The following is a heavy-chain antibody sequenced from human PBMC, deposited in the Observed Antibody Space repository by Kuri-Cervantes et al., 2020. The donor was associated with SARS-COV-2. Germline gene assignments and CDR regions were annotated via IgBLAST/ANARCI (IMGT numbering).Heavy chain of an antibody. D-gene: IGHD2-2*01. CDR2: INGNGGST. Sequence: ASVKVSCKASGYTFTSYYMHWVRQAPGQGLEWMGIINGNGGSTSYAQKFQGRVTMTRDTSTSTVYMELSSLRSEDTAVYYCARVGYCGSMSCYLDPWGQGTLVTVSS. V-gene: IGHV1-46*01. CDR1: GYTFTSYY. J-gene: IGHJ5*02. CDR3: ARVGYCGSMSCYLDP.